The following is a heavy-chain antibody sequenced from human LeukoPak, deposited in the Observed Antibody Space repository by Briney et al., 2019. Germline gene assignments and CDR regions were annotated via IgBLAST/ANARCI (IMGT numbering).Heavy chain of an antibody. CDR1: GYTFTSYG. Sequence: GASVKVSCKASGYTFTSYGISWVRQAPGQGLEWMGWISAYNGYTNYAQKFQGRVTMTTDTSTSTVYVELRSLRSDDTAVYYCARDPGDLLPYYMDVWGKGTTVTISS. D-gene: IGHD7-27*01. CDR2: ISAYNGYT. CDR3: ARDPGDLLPYYMDV. V-gene: IGHV1-18*01. J-gene: IGHJ6*03.